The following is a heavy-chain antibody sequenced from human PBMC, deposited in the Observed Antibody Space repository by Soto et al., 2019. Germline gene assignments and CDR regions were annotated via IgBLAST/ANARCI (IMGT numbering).Heavy chain of an antibody. J-gene: IGHJ1*01. D-gene: IGHD6-13*01. CDR1: GFTFDDYA. CDR2: INWNSGSI. V-gene: IGHV3-9*01. CDR3: VKNESINWYSGHFRH. Sequence: SLRLSCAASGFTFDDYAMHWVRQVPGKGLEWVSGINWNSGSIGYGDSVKGRFAISRDNAKNSLHLQMNSLSAEDTAFYYCVKNESINWYSGHFRHWGQGTLVTVSS.